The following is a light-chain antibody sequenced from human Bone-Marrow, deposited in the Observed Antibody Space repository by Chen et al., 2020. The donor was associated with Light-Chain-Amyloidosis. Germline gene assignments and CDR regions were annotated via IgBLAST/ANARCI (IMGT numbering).Light chain of an antibody. V-gene: IGKV3-20*01. Sequence: EIVLTQSPGTLSLSPGERATLSCRASQSVSSTYLAWYQQKPGQGPRRLIYGASTRATGIPDRCSGSGSGTDVTLTISRLEPEDFAVYYCHLYGRSPPCTFGQGTKLEI. CDR2: GAS. CDR1: QSVSSTY. J-gene: IGKJ2*02. CDR3: HLYGRSPPCT.